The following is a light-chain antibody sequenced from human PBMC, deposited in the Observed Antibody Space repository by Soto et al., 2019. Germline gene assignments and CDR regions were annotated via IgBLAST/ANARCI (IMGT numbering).Light chain of an antibody. CDR1: NIGSKN. CDR2: RDT. CDR3: QVWDSSTYV. V-gene: IGLV3-9*01. Sequence: SSELTQPLSVSVALGQTARITCGGNNIGSKNVHWYQQKPGQAPVLVIYRDTNRPSGIPERFSGSSSGNTATLTISRAQAGDEADYYCQVWDSSTYVFGTGTKLTVL. J-gene: IGLJ1*01.